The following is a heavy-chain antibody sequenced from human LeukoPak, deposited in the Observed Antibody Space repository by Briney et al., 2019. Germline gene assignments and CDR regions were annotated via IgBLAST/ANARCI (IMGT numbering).Heavy chain of an antibody. CDR2: IYYSGST. CDR1: GGSISSYY. CDR3: ARESPPMVRGVSFGY. Sequence: SETLSLTCTVSGGSISSYYWSWIRQPPGKGLEWIGYIYYSGSTNYNPSLKSRVTISVDTSKNQFSLKLSSVTAADTAVYYCARESPPMVRGVSFGYRGQGTLVTVSS. J-gene: IGHJ4*02. V-gene: IGHV4-59*01. D-gene: IGHD3-10*01.